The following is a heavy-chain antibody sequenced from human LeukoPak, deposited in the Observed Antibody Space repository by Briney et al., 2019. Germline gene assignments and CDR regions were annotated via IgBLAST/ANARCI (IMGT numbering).Heavy chain of an antibody. J-gene: IGHJ6*02. V-gene: IGHV3-53*01. D-gene: IGHD3/OR15-3a*01. CDR1: GLSVSSNY. CDR3: ARSGLTGRGNGLDV. Sequence: GGSLRLSGAVSGLSVSSNYITWVRKAPGKGLEWVSVFLSGGSTHYADSVKARFSMSRDDSRNIVYLQLNSLRADDTAVYYCARSGLTGRGNGLDVWGQGTTVTVSS. CDR2: FLSGGST.